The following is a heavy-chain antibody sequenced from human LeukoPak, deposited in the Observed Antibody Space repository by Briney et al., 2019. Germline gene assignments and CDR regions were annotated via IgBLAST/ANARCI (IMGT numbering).Heavy chain of an antibody. CDR1: GFTFSSYA. J-gene: IGHJ6*02. CDR3: AREWDSYSRRYYYGMDV. D-gene: IGHD2-15*01. V-gene: IGHV3-30*04. Sequence: GGSLRLSCAASGFTFSSYAMHWVRQAPGEGLEWVAVISYDGSNKYYADSVKGRFTISRDNSKNTLYLQMNSLRAEDTAVYYCAREWDSYSRRYYYGMDVWGQGTTVTVSS. CDR2: ISYDGSNK.